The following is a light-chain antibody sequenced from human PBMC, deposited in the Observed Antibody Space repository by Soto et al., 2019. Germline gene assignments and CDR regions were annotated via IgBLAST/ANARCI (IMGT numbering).Light chain of an antibody. CDR3: CSFTSITTYV. J-gene: IGLJ1*01. CDR1: SXDVGAYNY. V-gene: IGLV2-14*01. CDR2: EVS. Sequence: QSVLTQPASVSGSLGQLITISCTGTSXDVGAYNYVSWYQQQPGKAPKLMISEVSNRPSGVSNRFSGSKSGNTASLIISGLQAEDEADYYCCSFTSITTYVFGTGTKVTVL.